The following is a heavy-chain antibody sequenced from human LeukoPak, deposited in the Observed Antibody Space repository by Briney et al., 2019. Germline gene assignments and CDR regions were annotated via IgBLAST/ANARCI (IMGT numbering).Heavy chain of an antibody. CDR3: ARGVTMIGRLRFDP. D-gene: IGHD3-22*01. CDR1: GGSFSGYY. V-gene: IGHV4-34*01. Sequence: SETLSLTCAVYGGSFSGYYWGWIRQPPGKGLEWIGNIYHSGTTYYNPSLKSRVTISVDTSKNQFSLKLSSVTAADTAVYYCARGVTMIGRLRFDPWGQGTLVTVSS. CDR2: IYHSGTT. J-gene: IGHJ5*02.